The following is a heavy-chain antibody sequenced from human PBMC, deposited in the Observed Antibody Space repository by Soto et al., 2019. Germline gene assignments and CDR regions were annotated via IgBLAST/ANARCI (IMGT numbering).Heavy chain of an antibody. J-gene: IGHJ4*02. Sequence: PSETLSLTCAVYGGSFSGYYWSWIRQPPGKGLEWIGEINHSGNTNYNPSLKSRVTISVDTSKNQFSLKLSSVTAADTALYYCARHTVTARYFDSSGQGTLVTVSS. CDR2: INHSGNT. D-gene: IGHD2-21*02. CDR1: GGSFSGYY. CDR3: ARHTVTARYFDS. V-gene: IGHV4-34*01.